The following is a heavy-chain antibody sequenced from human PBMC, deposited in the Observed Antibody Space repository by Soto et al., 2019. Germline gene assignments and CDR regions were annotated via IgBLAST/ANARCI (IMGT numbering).Heavy chain of an antibody. J-gene: IGHJ4*02. V-gene: IGHV1-18*01. Sequence: QVQLVQSGAEVKKPGASVKVSWMASGYTFTRYYINWVRHAPGQGLEWMGWVSAYNGNTHYEQKLQGRVTLTTDTSTSTAYMELRSLRSDDTAVYFCARGGQWDFLSDYWGQGTLVTVSP. CDR1: GYTFTRYY. CDR2: VSAYNGNT. D-gene: IGHD1-26*01. CDR3: ARGGQWDFLSDY.